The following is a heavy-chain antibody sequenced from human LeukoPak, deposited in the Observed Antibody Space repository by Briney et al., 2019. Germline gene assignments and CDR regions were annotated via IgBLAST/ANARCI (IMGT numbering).Heavy chain of an antibody. CDR2: IKSRTDGGTT. Sequence: GGSLRLSCAASGFTFSNAWMSWVRQAPGKGLEWVGRIKSRTDGGTTDYAAPVKGRFTISRDDSKNTLYLQMNSLKTEDTAVYYCTTGRVYCSGGSCLQAFDIWGQGTMVTVSS. J-gene: IGHJ3*02. D-gene: IGHD2-15*01. CDR1: GFTFSNAW. V-gene: IGHV3-15*01. CDR3: TTGRVYCSGGSCLQAFDI.